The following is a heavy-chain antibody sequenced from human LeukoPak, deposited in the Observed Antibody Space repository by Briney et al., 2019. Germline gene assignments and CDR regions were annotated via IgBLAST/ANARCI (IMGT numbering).Heavy chain of an antibody. V-gene: IGHV1-69*04. CDR2: IIPILGIA. Sequence: SVKVSCKASGYTFTSYGISWVRQAPGQGLEWMGRIIPILGIANYAQKFQGRVTITADKSTSTAYMELSSLRSEDTAVYYCARAKVGATPYDYWGQGTLVTVSS. CDR1: GYTFTSYG. J-gene: IGHJ4*02. D-gene: IGHD1-26*01. CDR3: ARAKVGATPYDY.